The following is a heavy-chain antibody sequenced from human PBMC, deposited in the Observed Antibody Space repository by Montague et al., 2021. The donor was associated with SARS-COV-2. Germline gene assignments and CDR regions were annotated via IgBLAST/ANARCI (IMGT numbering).Heavy chain of an antibody. CDR1: GGSISSSSWN. CDR2: IYYSGST. Sequence: SETLSLTCTVSGGSISSSSWNWGWIRQPPGKGLEWIGSIYYSGSTYYXPSLKSRVTISVDTSKNQFSLKLSSVTAADTAVYCCARVGRQQLVRLSGMDVWGQGTTVTVSS. J-gene: IGHJ6*02. D-gene: IGHD6-13*01. CDR3: ARVGRQQLVRLSGMDV. V-gene: IGHV4-39*07.